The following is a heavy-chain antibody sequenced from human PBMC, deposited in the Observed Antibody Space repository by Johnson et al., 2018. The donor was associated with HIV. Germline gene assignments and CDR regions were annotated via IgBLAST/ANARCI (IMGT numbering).Heavy chain of an antibody. CDR1: GFTVSSNY. Sequence: QVQLVESGGGLIQPGGSLRLSCAASGFTVSSNYMSWVRQVKGKGLEWVAVISYDGSNKYYADSVEGRFTISRDNSKNTLYLQMKSLRDEDTDVYYCARASKWDLGLDAFDIWGQGTMVTVSS. J-gene: IGHJ3*02. D-gene: IGHD1-26*01. V-gene: IGHV3-30*03. CDR3: ARASKWDLGLDAFDI. CDR2: ISYDGSNK.